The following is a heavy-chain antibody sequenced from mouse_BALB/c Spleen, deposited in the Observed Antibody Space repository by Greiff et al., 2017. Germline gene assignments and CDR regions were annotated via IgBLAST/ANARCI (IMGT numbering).Heavy chain of an antibody. J-gene: IGHJ3*01. Sequence: EVQLQESGAELVRSGASVKLSCTASGFNIKDYYMHWVKQRPEQGLEWIGWIDPENGDTEYAPKFQGKATMTADTSSNTAYLQLSSLTSEDTAVYYCYAGTLRPWFAYWGQGTLVTVSA. CDR3: YAGTLRPWFAY. D-gene: IGHD1-2*01. CDR1: GFNIKDYY. CDR2: IDPENGDT. V-gene: IGHV14-4*02.